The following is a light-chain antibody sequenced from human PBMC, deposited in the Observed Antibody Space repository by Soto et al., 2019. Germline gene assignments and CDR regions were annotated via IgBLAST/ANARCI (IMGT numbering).Light chain of an antibody. CDR1: DIGTKS. CDR2: DDS. Sequence: SSELTQPPSVSVTPGQTARIPCGGNDIGTKSVHWYQQKPDQSPALVVYDDSDRPSGIPERFSGSNSGNAATLTISRVEAGDEADYYCHLWDNTSDQPVFGGGTKLTVL. J-gene: IGLJ2*01. CDR3: HLWDNTSDQPV. V-gene: IGLV3-21*02.